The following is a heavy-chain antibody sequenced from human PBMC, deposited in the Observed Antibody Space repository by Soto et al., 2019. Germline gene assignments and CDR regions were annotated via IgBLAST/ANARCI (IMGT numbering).Heavy chain of an antibody. D-gene: IGHD1-7*01. V-gene: IGHV3-53*02. CDR3: ARPSWGELRGDY. J-gene: IGHJ4*02. CDR2: INSGGST. Sequence: EVQLVETGGGLIQPGGSLRLSCAASGFSVSSNYMSWVRQAPGKGLEWVSVINSGGSTYYAASVKGRFTISRDNSNNTLYLQMNSLRAEDTAVYYWARPSWGELRGDYWGQGTLVTVSS. CDR1: GFSVSSNY.